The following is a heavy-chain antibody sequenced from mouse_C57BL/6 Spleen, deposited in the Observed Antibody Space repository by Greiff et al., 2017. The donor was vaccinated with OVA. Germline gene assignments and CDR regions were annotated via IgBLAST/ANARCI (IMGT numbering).Heavy chain of an antibody. J-gene: IGHJ4*01. CDR3: ERDSSGYSYAMDY. CDR1: GYTFTSYW. Sequence: QVQLQQPGAELVKPGASVKMSCKASGYTFTSYWITWVKQRPGQGLEWIGDIYPGSGSTNYNEKFKSKATMTVDTSSSTAYMQHSSLTSEDSAVYYCERDSSGYSYAMDYWGQGTTVTVSS. V-gene: IGHV1-55*01. CDR2: IYPGSGST. D-gene: IGHD3-2*02.